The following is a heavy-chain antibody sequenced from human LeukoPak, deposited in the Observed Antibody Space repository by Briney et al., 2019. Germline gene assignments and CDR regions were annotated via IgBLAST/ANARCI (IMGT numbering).Heavy chain of an antibody. CDR1: GFTFSSYG. D-gene: IGHD3-22*01. Sequence: PGRPLRLSCAASGFTFSSYGMHWVRQAPGKGLEWVAVISYDGSNKYYADSVKGRFTISRDNSKNTLYLQMNSLRAEDTAVYYCAKDQYPRTYYYDSSGSPRDYWGQGTLVTVSS. V-gene: IGHV3-30*18. CDR3: AKDQYPRTYYYDSSGSPRDY. J-gene: IGHJ4*02. CDR2: ISYDGSNK.